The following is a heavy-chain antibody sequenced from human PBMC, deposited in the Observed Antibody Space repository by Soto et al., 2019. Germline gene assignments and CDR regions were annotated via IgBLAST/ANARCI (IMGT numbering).Heavy chain of an antibody. Sequence: QVYLVQSGGGVVQPGRSLRLSCAASGFTFRNYGMHWVRQAPGRGLEWVAVIWFDGSEIYYADSVKGRFTISRDNSNSALFLKMDYLRAEDTAMYYCARYNSGHSDYWGQGTPVTVSS. CDR3: ARYNSGHSDY. V-gene: IGHV3-33*01. CDR1: GFTFRNYG. J-gene: IGHJ4*02. D-gene: IGHD1-26*01. CDR2: IWFDGSEI.